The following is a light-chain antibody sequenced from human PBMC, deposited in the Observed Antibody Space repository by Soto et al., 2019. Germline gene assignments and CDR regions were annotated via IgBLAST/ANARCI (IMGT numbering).Light chain of an antibody. CDR1: QSLSGW. V-gene: IGKV1-5*03. CDR3: LQYNSLYT. CDR2: KTS. Sequence: DIPMTQSPSTLSASVGDRVTITCRASQSLSGWLAWYQQKPGKAPKLLIYKTSTLESGVPSRFSGSGSGTEFTLTISSLQPDDFATYYCLQYNSLYTFGQGTKVDIK. J-gene: IGKJ2*01.